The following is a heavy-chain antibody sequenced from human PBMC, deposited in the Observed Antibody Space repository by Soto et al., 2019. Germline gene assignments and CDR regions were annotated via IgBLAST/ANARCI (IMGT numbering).Heavy chain of an antibody. Sequence: SETLSLTCAVYGGSLSGYYWTWIRQPPGTGLEWIGEINHSGSTNYNPSLKSRVTVSVDTSKNQFSLKLTSVTAADTAVYYCARDKITGLFDYWGQGTLVTVSS. D-gene: IGHD2-8*02. CDR2: INHSGST. CDR3: ARDKITGLFDY. V-gene: IGHV4-34*01. CDR1: GGSLSGYY. J-gene: IGHJ4*02.